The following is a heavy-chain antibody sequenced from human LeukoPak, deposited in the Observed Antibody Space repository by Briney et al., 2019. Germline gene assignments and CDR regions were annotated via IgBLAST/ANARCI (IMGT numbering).Heavy chain of an antibody. CDR2: LSWDGGST. D-gene: IGHD3-10*01. V-gene: IGHV3-43*01. Sequence: GGSLRLSCAASGFTFDDYTMHWVRQAPGKGLEWVSLLSWDGGSTYYADSVKGRFTISRDNGKNSLYLQMNSLRTEDTALYYCAKDGSGSYQHYYYGMDVWGQGTTVTVSS. J-gene: IGHJ6*02. CDR1: GFTFDDYT. CDR3: AKDGSGSYQHYYYGMDV.